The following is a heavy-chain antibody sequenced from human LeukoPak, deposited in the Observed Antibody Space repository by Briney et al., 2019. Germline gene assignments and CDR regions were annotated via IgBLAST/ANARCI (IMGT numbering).Heavy chain of an antibody. CDR1: GGSISSYY. D-gene: IGHD3-16*01. J-gene: IGHJ4*02. V-gene: IGHV4-59*01. CDR2: ISYSGST. Sequence: SSETLSLTCTVSGGSISSYYWSWIRQPPGKGLEWIGYISYSGSTNYNPSLKSRLTISVDTSTNKFSLKLSSVTAADTAVYYCARCAVMDDDYFDYWGQGTLVTVSS. CDR3: ARCAVMDDDYFDY.